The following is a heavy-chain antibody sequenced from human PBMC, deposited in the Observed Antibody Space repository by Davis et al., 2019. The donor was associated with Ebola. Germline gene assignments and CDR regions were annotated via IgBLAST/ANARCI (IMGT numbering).Heavy chain of an antibody. J-gene: IGHJ6*02. CDR2: IYYSGST. V-gene: IGHV4-59*01. Sequence: SETLSLTCTVSGGSISSYYWSWIRQPPGKGLEWIGYIYYSGSTNYNPSLKSRVTISVGTSKNQFSLKLSSVTAADTAVYYCARDRYYYGMDVWGQGTTVTVSS. CDR1: GGSISSYY. CDR3: ARDRYYYGMDV.